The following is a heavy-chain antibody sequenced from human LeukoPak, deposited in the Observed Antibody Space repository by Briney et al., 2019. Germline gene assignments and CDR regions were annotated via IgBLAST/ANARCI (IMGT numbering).Heavy chain of an antibody. CDR1: GGSISSGGYY. Sequence: PSETLSLTCTVSGGSISSGGYYWSWIRQHPGKGLEWIGYIYYSGSTYYDPSLKSRVTISLNTSKNQFSLKLSSVTAADTAVYYCARDAQARVFWSGYYPTPYYYYGMDVWGQGTTVTVSS. V-gene: IGHV4-31*03. CDR3: ARDAQARVFWSGYYPTPYYYYGMDV. D-gene: IGHD3-3*01. J-gene: IGHJ6*02. CDR2: IYYSGST.